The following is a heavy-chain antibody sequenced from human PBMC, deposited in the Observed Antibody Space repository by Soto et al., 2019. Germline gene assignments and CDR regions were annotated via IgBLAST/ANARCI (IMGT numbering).Heavy chain of an antibody. CDR1: GFSFSTNT. Sequence: QVLLVESGGGVVQPGRSLRLSCAASGFSFSTNTMYWVRQAPGKGLEWVAVTGNNKYYADSVKGRFTISGDNSENTLSQQMNSLRAEDTAVSYCAREHSSGWYLDVWGQGTKVAVSS. CDR3: AREHSSGWYLDV. V-gene: IGHV3-30-3*01. CDR2: TGNNK. D-gene: IGHD6-19*01. J-gene: IGHJ6*02.